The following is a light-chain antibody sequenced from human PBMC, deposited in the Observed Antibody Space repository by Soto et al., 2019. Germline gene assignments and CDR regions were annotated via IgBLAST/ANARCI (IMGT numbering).Light chain of an antibody. CDR1: QSVSSN. CDR3: QQYNDWALT. V-gene: IGKV3-15*01. J-gene: IGKJ4*01. Sequence: EIVMTQSPATLSVSPGERATLSCRASQSVSSNLAWYQQKPDQAPRLLIYGASTRATGGPARFSGSGSGTEFTLTISSLQSEDFAVYYCQQYNDWALTFGGGTKVQI. CDR2: GAS.